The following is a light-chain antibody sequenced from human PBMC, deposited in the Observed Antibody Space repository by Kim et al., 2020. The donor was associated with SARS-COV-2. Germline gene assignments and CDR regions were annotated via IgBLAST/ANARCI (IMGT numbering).Light chain of an antibody. CDR2: QAT. J-gene: IGKJ1*01. CDR3: QQYHSYST. V-gene: IGKV1-5*03. Sequence: SASDGDGVTITCRASQTISSWLAWYQQRPGKAPKLLIYQATTLESGVPSRFSGSGSGTDFTLTISSLQHDDVATYYCQQYHSYSTFGQGTKVDIK. CDR1: QTISSW.